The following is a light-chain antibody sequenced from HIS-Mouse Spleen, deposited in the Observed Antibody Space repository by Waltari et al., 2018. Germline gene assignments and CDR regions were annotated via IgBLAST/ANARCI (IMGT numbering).Light chain of an antibody. Sequence: IQLTHCPAFLHASEGDRVTITCRASQGISSYLTWYQQKPGKAPKLLIYAASTLQSGVPSRFSGSGSGTEFTLTISSLQPEDFATYYCQQLNSYPPTFGQGTKVEIK. J-gene: IGKJ1*01. CDR3: QQLNSYPPT. CDR1: QGISSY. CDR2: AAS. V-gene: IGKV1-9*01.